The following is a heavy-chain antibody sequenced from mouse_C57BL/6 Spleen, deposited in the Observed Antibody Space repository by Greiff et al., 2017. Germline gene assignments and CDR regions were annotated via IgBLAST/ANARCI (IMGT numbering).Heavy chain of an antibody. Sequence: VHVKQSGAELVRPGASVKLSCTASGFNIKDDYMHWVKQRPEQGLEWIGWIDPENGDTEYASKFQGKAPITADTSSNTAYLQLSSLTSEDTAVYYCTTDYYGSSYEAWFAYWGQGTLVTVSA. D-gene: IGHD1-1*01. CDR1: GFNIKDDY. CDR2: IDPENGDT. V-gene: IGHV14-4*01. J-gene: IGHJ3*01. CDR3: TTDYYGSSYEAWFAY.